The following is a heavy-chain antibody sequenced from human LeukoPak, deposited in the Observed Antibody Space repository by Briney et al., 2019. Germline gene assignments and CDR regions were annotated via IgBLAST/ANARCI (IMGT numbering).Heavy chain of an antibody. D-gene: IGHD3-9*01. CDR3: ARDSGTYYDILTGPDAFDI. CDR1: GFTFRSYS. Sequence: PGGSLRLSCAASGFTFRSYSMNWVRQAPGKGLEWVSYISSSSSTIYYADSVKGRFTISRDNAKNSLYLQMNSLRAEDTAVYYCARDSGTYYDILTGPDAFDIWGQGTMVTVSS. J-gene: IGHJ3*02. V-gene: IGHV3-48*01. CDR2: ISSSSSTI.